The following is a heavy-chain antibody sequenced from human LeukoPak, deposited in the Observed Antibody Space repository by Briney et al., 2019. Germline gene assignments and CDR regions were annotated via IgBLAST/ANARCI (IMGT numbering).Heavy chain of an antibody. Sequence: GESLKISCAASGFTFSSYSMNWVRQAPGKGLEWVSYISSSSSTIYYADSVKGRFTISRDNAKNSLYLQMNSLRAEDTAVYYCARHHPIQNYVWGSYRYSLFDYWGQGTLVTVSS. CDR2: ISSSSSTI. V-gene: IGHV3-48*01. J-gene: IGHJ4*02. CDR3: ARHHPIQNYVWGSYRYSLFDY. CDR1: GFTFSSYS. D-gene: IGHD3-16*02.